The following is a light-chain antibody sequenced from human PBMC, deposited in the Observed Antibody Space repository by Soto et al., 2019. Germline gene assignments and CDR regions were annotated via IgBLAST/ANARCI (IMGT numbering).Light chain of an antibody. CDR3: AAYTTSSTLV. CDR1: SADVGAFDY. Sequence: QSVLTQPASVSGSPGQSITISCAGTSADVGAFDYVSWYQHHPGKVPKLMIYDVSDRPSGVSTRFSGSKSANMASLTISGLQADDEADYYCAAYTTSSTLVFGGGTKLTV. J-gene: IGLJ2*01. CDR2: DVS. V-gene: IGLV2-14*03.